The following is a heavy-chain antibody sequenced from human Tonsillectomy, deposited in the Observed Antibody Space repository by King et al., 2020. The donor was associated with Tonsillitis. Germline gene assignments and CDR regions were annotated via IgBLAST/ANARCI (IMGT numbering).Heavy chain of an antibody. J-gene: IGHJ6*02. Sequence: VQLVESGAEVKKPGSSVRVSCKASGGTFSSSAISWVRQAPGQGLEWMGGIIPIFGTATYPQKFQGRVTITADESATTAYMELSSLRSEDTAIYYCAPGCVTRVEPNSYSAMDVWGQGTTVTVSS. V-gene: IGHV1-69*01. CDR3: APGCVTRVEPNSYSAMDV. D-gene: IGHD1-14*01. CDR2: IIPIFGTA. CDR1: GGTFSSSA.